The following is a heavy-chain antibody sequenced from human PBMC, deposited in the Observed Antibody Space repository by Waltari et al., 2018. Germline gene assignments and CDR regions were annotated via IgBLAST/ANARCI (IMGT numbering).Heavy chain of an antibody. CDR2: IHFAGST. J-gene: IGHJ6*02. Sequence: QVQLQESGPGLVKPSETLSLTCSVSSGSITGYYWSWIRQPAGKGLEWIGRIHFAGSTNKNPSVTSRLTMLVDTSKNQVSLKLTSVTAADTAIYYCARDNPLYYATFGHHYYGMDVWGQGTTVTVSS. CDR1: SGSITGYY. V-gene: IGHV4-4*07. CDR3: ARDNPLYYATFGHHYYGMDV. D-gene: IGHD3-16*01.